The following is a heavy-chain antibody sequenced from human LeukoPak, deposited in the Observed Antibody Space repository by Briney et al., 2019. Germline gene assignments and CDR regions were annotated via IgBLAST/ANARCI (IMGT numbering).Heavy chain of an antibody. J-gene: IGHJ6*03. D-gene: IGHD6-13*01. CDR2: IYYSGST. CDR1: GGSISSSSYY. V-gene: IGHV4-39*01. Sequence: SETLSLTCTVSGGSISSSSYYWGWIRQPPGKGLEWIGSIYYSGSTYYNPSLKSRVTISVDTSKYQFSLKLSSVTAADTAVYYCARKKPGIAAAGQNYYYYYMDVWGKGTTVTVSS. CDR3: ARKKPGIAAAGQNYYYYYMDV.